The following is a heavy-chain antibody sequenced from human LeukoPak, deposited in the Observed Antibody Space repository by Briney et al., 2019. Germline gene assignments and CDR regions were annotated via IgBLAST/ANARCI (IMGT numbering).Heavy chain of an antibody. V-gene: IGHV4-39*01. Sequence: PSETLSLTCTVSGGSISSSSYYWGWIRQPPGKGLEWIGSIYYSGSTYYNPSLKSRVTISVDTSKNQFSLKLSSVTAADTAVYYCSTFGWELLVLQIDYWGQGTLVTVSS. D-gene: IGHD1-26*01. CDR2: IYYSGST. CDR3: STFGWELLVLQIDY. CDR1: GGSISSSSYY. J-gene: IGHJ4*02.